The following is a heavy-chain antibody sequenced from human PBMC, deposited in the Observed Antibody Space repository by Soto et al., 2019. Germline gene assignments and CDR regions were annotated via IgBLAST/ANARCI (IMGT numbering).Heavy chain of an antibody. CDR2: IYPGDSDT. CDR1: GYSFTSYW. V-gene: IGHV5-51*01. D-gene: IGHD2-2*01. Sequence: GESLKISCKGSGYSFTSYWIGWVRQMPGKGLEWMGIIYPGDSDTRYSPSFQGQVTISADKSISTAYLQWSSLKASDTAMYYCARSPYCSSTSCYLVGDYYYGMDVWGQGTTVTVSS. CDR3: ARSPYCSSTSCYLVGDYYYGMDV. J-gene: IGHJ6*02.